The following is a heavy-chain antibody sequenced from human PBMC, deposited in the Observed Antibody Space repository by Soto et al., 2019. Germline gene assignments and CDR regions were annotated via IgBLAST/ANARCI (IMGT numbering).Heavy chain of an antibody. CDR2: LSGTGGAA. V-gene: IGHV3-23*01. D-gene: IGHD3-22*01. J-gene: IGHJ4*02. CDR1: GFAFSTYP. Sequence: PGGSLRLSCTASGFAFSTYPLSWVRQAPGKGLEWVSALSGTGGAAYYPDSLKGRFTISRDNSKNTLYLQMISLRAEDTAVYYCAKPVGYYDSSDYWGQGT. CDR3: AKPVGYYDSSDY.